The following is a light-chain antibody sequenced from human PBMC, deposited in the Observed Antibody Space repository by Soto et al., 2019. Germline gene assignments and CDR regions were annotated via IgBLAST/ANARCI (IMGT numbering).Light chain of an antibody. CDR2: DVS. CDR3: ASYTTSSPYV. J-gene: IGLJ1*01. CDR1: SSDVGGYSY. Sequence: QSVLTQPASVSGSPGQSTAISCTGTSSDVGGYSYVSWYQQQPGKAPKLVISDVSNRPSGVSDRFSGSKSGNTASLTISGLQTEDEADYYCASYTTSSPYVFGTGTKVTVL. V-gene: IGLV2-14*01.